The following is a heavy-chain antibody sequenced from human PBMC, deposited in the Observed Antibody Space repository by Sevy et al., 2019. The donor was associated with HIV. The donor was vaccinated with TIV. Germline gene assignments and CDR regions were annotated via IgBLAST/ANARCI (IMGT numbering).Heavy chain of an antibody. J-gene: IGHJ4*02. Sequence: ASVKVSCKASRSTFVSNDINWLRQAPGQGLEWVGWMRPNSGEVGYAQKFQGRVTMTRNISITTAYMELGRLRFDDTAVYYCAQGYYFTYSGQGTVVTVSS. V-gene: IGHV1-8*01. CDR1: RSTFVSND. CDR2: MRPNSGEV. CDR3: AQGYYFTY. D-gene: IGHD3-22*01.